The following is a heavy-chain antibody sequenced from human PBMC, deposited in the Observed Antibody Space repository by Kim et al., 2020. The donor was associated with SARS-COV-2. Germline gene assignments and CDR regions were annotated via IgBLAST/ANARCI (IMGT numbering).Heavy chain of an antibody. CDR3: VTGGYTDYYYGMDV. CDR1: QFTVNYAW. V-gene: IGHV3-15*01. D-gene: IGHD2-2*02. CDR2: IKSKADGGTT. J-gene: IGHJ6*02. Sequence: GGSLRLSCAASQFTVNYAWMSWVRQAPGKGLEWVGRIKSKADGGTTDYAAPVRGRFCISCDDSENTLYLQMDSLKSEDTAIYYCVTGGYTDYYYGMDVCGQLTTVIVSS.